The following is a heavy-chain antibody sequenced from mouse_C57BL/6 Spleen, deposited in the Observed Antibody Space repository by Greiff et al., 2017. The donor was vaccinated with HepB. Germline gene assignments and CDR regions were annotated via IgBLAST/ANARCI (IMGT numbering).Heavy chain of an antibody. V-gene: IGHV14-3*01. Sequence: EVQLQESVAELVRPGASVKLSCTASGFNTKNTYMHWVKQRPEQGLEWIGRIDPANGNTKYAPKFQGKATITADTSSNTAYLQLSSLTSEDTAIYYCARGYYGLDYWGQGTTLTVSS. CDR1: GFNTKNTY. CDR3: ARGYYGLDY. J-gene: IGHJ2*01. CDR2: IDPANGNT. D-gene: IGHD1-1*01.